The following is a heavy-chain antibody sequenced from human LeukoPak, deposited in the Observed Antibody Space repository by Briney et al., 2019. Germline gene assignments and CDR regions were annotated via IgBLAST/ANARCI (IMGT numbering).Heavy chain of an antibody. Sequence: PSETLSLTCTVSGGSISSYYWSWIRQPPGKGLEWIGYIYYSGSTNYYPSLKSRVTISVDTSKNQFSLKLSSVTAADTAVYYCARGGTAMVTQYYYYMDVWGKGTTVTVSS. CDR1: GGSISSYY. CDR3: ARGGTAMVTQYYYYMDV. CDR2: IYYSGST. J-gene: IGHJ6*03. V-gene: IGHV4-59*01. D-gene: IGHD5-18*01.